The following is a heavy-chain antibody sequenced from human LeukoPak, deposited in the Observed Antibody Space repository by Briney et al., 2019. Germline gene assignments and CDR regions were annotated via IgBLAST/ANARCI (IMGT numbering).Heavy chain of an antibody. V-gene: IGHV1-46*01. CDR2: VNPSGGRA. J-gene: IGHJ4*02. CDR1: GYTFTSYY. Sequence: ASVKASCKASGYTFTSYYLHWVRQAPGRGLEWVGMVNPSGGRAVHAQKFQGRVTVTRDMSTTTVYMGLNSLRLEDTAVYFCARIGSSGGEDFWGQGSLVTVSS. CDR3: ARIGSSGGEDF. D-gene: IGHD1-26*01.